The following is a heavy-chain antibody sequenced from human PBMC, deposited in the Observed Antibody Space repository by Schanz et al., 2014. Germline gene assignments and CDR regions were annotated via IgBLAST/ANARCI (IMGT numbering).Heavy chain of an antibody. CDR3: AKGRTSMVYDVDV. CDR2: ISWNGGFI. J-gene: IGHJ6*02. Sequence: EVQLVESGGDLVQPGRSLRLSCAASGFTFDEYGMHWVRQAPGKGLEWVSGISWNGGFIAYGDAVKGRFTISRDNAKNSLFLQMSSLRAEDTALYYCAKGRTSMVYDVDVWGQGTTVTVSS. CDR1: GFTFDEYG. V-gene: IGHV3-9*01. D-gene: IGHD5-18*01.